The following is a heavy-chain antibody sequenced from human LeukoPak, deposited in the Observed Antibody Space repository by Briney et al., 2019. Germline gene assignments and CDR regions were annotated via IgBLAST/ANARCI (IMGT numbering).Heavy chain of an antibody. CDR2: IIPIFGTA. CDR3: ARDRGAEGGFDY. CDR1: GGTFSSYA. J-gene: IGHJ4*02. V-gene: IGHV1-69*05. Sequence: SVKVSCKASGGTFSSYAISWVRQAPGQGLEWMGRIIPIFGTANYAQKFQGRVAITTDESTSTAYMELSSLRSEDTAVYYCARDRGAEGGFDYWGQGTLVTVSS. D-gene: IGHD3-10*01.